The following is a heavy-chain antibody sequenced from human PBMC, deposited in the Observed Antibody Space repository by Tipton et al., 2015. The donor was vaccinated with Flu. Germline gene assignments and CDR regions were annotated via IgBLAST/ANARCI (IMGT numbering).Heavy chain of an antibody. D-gene: IGHD6-19*01. CDR1: GFTFSTSW. J-gene: IGHJ4*02. CDR2: INGDGGT. Sequence: SLRLSCAASGFTFSTSWMHWVRQAPGMGLVWVSRINGDGGTNYADSVKGRFTISRDNAQNTLYLQMNSLSAEDTAVYYCTGNGRPGSSGWFDYWGQGILVTVSS. V-gene: IGHV3-74*01. CDR3: TGNGRPGSSGWFDY.